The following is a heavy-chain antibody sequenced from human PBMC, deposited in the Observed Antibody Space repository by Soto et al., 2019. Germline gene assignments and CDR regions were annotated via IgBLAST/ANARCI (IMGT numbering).Heavy chain of an antibody. CDR3: ARGFFLNPGSGSYYNL. Sequence: GASVKVSCKASGYTFTSYGISWVRQAPGQGLEWMGWISAYNGNTNYAQKLQGRVTMTTDTSTSTASMELRSLRSDDTAVYYCARGFFLNPGSGSYYNLWGQGILVTVSS. D-gene: IGHD3-10*01. CDR2: ISAYNGNT. V-gene: IGHV1-18*01. J-gene: IGHJ5*02. CDR1: GYTFTSYG.